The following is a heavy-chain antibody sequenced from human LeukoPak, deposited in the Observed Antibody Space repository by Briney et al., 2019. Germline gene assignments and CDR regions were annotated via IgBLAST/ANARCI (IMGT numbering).Heavy chain of an antibody. D-gene: IGHD3-9*01. CDR1: GLIFSKYW. CDR2: IYSSRTT. J-gene: IGHJ4*02. V-gene: IGHV3-53*01. CDR3: ARAPYYDILTGLYQGIIY. Sequence: GGSLRLSCAASGLIFSKYWMTWVRQAPGEGLEWVSVIYSSRTTKYSDSVKGRFTISRDNSKNTLYLQMNSLRAEDTAVYYCARAPYYDILTGLYQGIIYWGQGTLVTVSS.